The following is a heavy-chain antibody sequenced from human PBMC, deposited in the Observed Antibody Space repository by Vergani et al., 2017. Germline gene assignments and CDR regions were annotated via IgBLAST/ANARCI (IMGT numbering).Heavy chain of an antibody. CDR3: AASGWKRDFDY. CDR2: ICYDGSNK. J-gene: IGHJ4*02. Sequence: QVQLVESGGGVVQPGRSLRLSCASSGFIFSSYGLHWVRQAPGRGREWVAVICYDGSNKYYADSVKGRFTISRDNSKNTLYLQMNSLRAEDTAVYYCAASGWKRDFDYWGQGTLVTVSS. V-gene: IGHV3-33*01. D-gene: IGHD3-10*01. CDR1: GFIFSSYG.